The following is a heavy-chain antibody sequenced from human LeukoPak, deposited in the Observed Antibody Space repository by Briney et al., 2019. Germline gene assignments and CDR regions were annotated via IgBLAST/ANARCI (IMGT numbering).Heavy chain of an antibody. J-gene: IGHJ6*03. CDR3: AKDGYYYGSGSYYEDYYMDV. CDR1: GFTVSSNY. Sequence: PGGSLRLSCAASGFTVSSNYMSWVRQAPGKGLEWVSVIYSGGSTYYADSVKGRFTISRDNSKNTLYLQMNSLRAEDTAVYYCAKDGYYYGSGSYYEDYYMDVWGKGTTVTVSS. D-gene: IGHD3-10*01. V-gene: IGHV3-53*01. CDR2: IYSGGST.